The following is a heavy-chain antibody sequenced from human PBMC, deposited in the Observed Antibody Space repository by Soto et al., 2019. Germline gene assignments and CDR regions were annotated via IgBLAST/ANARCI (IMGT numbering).Heavy chain of an antibody. D-gene: IGHD2-8*02. CDR1: GYSLTELS. V-gene: IGHV1-24*01. CDR3: ATVRGVGRYWFDT. CDR2: FDPKDGKV. Sequence: ASVKVSCKVSGYSLTELSIHWVRQAPGKGLEWMGGFDPKDGKVVYAQTLAARVTMTEDTATDTVYMELESLTSEDTAVYHCATVRGVGRYWFDTWGPGILVTVSS. J-gene: IGHJ5*02.